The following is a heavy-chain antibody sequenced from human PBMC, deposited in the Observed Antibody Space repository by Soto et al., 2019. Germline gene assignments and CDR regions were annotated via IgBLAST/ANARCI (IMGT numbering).Heavy chain of an antibody. CDR2: IIPILGIA. CDR3: ARGRQWKMTTVTTGVDYYYMDV. D-gene: IGHD4-17*01. J-gene: IGHJ6*03. CDR1: GGTFSSYT. Sequence: GASVKVSCKASGGTFSSYTISWVRQAPGQGLEWMGRIIPILGIANYAQKFQGRVTITADKSTSTAYMELSSLRSEDTAVYYCARGRQWKMTTVTTGVDYYYMDVWGKGTTVTVSS. V-gene: IGHV1-69*02.